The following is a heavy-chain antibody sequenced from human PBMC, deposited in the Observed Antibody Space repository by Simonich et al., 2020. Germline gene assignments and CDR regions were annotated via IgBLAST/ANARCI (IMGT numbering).Heavy chain of an antibody. Sequence: QVQLQQWGAGLLKPSETLSLTCAVYGGSFSGYYWSWIRQPPGTGLEWIGEINHSGSTNYNPSLKSRVTISVDTSKNQFSLKLSSVTAADTAVYYCARVGGPDAFDIWGQGTMVTVSS. CDR1: GGSFSGYY. V-gene: IGHV4-34*01. CDR2: INHSGST. J-gene: IGHJ3*02. CDR3: ARVGGPDAFDI. D-gene: IGHD1-26*01.